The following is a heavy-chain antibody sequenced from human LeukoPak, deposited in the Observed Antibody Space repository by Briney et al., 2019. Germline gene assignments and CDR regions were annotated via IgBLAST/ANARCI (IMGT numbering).Heavy chain of an antibody. CDR3: ARRGKYSYSQWFDP. CDR1: GYSFATYW. J-gene: IGHJ5*02. CDR2: IFPGYSYT. D-gene: IGHD5-18*01. Sequence: GESLKISCEGSGYSFATYWIGWVRQMPGKGLEWVGIIFPGYSYTRYSPSFQGQVTISADKSINTAYLQWSSLQASDTAIYYCARRGKYSYSQWFDPWGQGTLVTVSA. V-gene: IGHV5-51*01.